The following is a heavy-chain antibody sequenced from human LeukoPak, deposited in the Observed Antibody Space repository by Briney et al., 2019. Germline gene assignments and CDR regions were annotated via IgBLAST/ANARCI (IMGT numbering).Heavy chain of an antibody. D-gene: IGHD6-13*01. J-gene: IGHJ4*02. CDR3: ARQAGISSSWYFFDY. Sequence: GESLKISCKGSGYRFTSYWIGWVRQMPGKGLEWMGIIYPGDSDTRYSPSFQGQVTISADKSNSTAYLQWSSLKASDTAMYYCARQAGISSSWYFFDYWGQGTLVTVSS. V-gene: IGHV5-51*01. CDR1: GYRFTSYW. CDR2: IYPGDSDT.